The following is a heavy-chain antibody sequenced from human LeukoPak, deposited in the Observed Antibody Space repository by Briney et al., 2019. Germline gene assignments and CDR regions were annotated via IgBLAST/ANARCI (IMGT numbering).Heavy chain of an antibody. Sequence: PSETLSLTCTVSGGSISSYYWSWIRQPPGKGLEWIGYIYYSGSTNYNPSLKSRVTISVDTSKNQFSLKLSSVTAADTAVYYCARRVLYGSGSCNEQWGQGTLVTLSS. CDR2: IYYSGST. V-gene: IGHV4-59*08. CDR3: ARRVLYGSGSCNEQ. D-gene: IGHD3-10*01. J-gene: IGHJ4*02. CDR1: GGSISSYY.